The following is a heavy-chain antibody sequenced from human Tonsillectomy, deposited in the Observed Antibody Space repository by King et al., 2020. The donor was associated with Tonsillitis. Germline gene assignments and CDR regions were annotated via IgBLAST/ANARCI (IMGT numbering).Heavy chain of an antibody. Sequence: VQLQESGPGLVKPSQTLSLTCTVSGGSISSGDYYWSWIRQPPGKGLEWIGYIYYSGRSYYSPSLKSRVTISVYTSKNQFSLKLSSVTAADPAVYFCARVVRGVIFFDYWGQGTLVTVSS. CDR2: IYYSGRS. D-gene: IGHD3-10*01. J-gene: IGHJ4*02. CDR3: ARVVRGVIFFDY. V-gene: IGHV4-30-4*01. CDR1: GGSISSGDYY.